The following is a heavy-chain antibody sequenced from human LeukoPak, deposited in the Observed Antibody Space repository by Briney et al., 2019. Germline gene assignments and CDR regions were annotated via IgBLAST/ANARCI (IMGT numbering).Heavy chain of an antibody. J-gene: IGHJ4*02. CDR2: INPNSGST. CDR3: ARGGYSSSWYTGGDFDY. CDR1: GYTFTGYY. D-gene: IGHD6-13*01. V-gene: IGHV1-2*04. Sequence: ASVKVSCKASGYTFTGYYMHWVRQAPGQGLEWMGWINPNSGSTNYAQKFQGWVTMTRDTSISTAYMELSRLRSDDTAVYYCARGGYSSSWYTGGDFDYWGQGTLVTVSS.